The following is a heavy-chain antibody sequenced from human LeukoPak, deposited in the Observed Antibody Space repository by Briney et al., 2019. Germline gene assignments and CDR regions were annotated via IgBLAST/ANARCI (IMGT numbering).Heavy chain of an antibody. J-gene: IGHJ4*02. D-gene: IGHD3-10*01. CDR1: GFTFSSYW. Sequence: PGGSLRLSCAASGFTFSSYWMHWVRQAPGKGLVWVSRINSDGSSTSYADSVKGRFTISRDNAKNTLYLQMNSLRAEDTAVYYCARGKGSVVRGVIIPGFDYWGQGTLVTVSS. CDR3: ARGKGSVVRGVIIPGFDY. V-gene: IGHV3-74*01. CDR2: INSDGSST.